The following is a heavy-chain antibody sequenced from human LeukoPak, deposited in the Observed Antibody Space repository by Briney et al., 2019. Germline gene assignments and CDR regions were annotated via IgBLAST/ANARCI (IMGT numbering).Heavy chain of an antibody. J-gene: IGHJ4*02. CDR1: GFTFSSYA. Sequence: PGGSLRLSCAASGFTFSSYAMSWVRQAPGKGLEWGSAISGSGGSTYYADSVKGRFTISRDNSKNTLYLQMNSLKAEDTAVYYCAKGLYDSSGYYADILYYFDYWGQGTLVTVSS. CDR2: ISGSGGST. D-gene: IGHD3-22*01. V-gene: IGHV3-23*01. CDR3: AKGLYDSSGYYADILYYFDY.